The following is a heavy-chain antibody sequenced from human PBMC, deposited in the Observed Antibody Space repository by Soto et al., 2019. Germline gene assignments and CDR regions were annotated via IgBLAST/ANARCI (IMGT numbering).Heavy chain of an antibody. CDR1: GFTFSSYA. D-gene: IGHD2-15*01. CDR2: ISYDGNNK. J-gene: IGHJ6*02. Sequence: QVQLVESGGGVVQPGRSLRLSCAASGFTFSSYAMYWVRQAPGKGLEWVAVISYDGNNKYYADSVKGRFTISRDNSKNTLYLQMHSLRAEDTDVYYCARAECDGGSCYTLVGLRYGMDVWGQGTTVTVSS. V-gene: IGHV3-30-3*01. CDR3: ARAECDGGSCYTLVGLRYGMDV.